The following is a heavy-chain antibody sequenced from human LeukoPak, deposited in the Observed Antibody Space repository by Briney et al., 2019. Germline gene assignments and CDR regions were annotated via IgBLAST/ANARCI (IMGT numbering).Heavy chain of an antibody. CDR1: GFTFSNYA. Sequence: PGGSLRLSCAASGFTFSNYAMSWVRQAPGKGLEWVSAISGSGVATDYADSVKGRFTISRDNSKNTLFLQMNSLRAEDTAVYYCAKDPQPSVRMLRGIMDVWGQGTTVTVSS. J-gene: IGHJ6*02. D-gene: IGHD3-10*01. CDR2: ISGSGVAT. CDR3: AKDPQPSVRMLRGIMDV. V-gene: IGHV3-23*01.